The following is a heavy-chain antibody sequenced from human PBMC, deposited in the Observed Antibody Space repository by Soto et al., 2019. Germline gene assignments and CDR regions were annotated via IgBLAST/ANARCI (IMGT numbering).Heavy chain of an antibody. V-gene: IGHV3-23*01. Sequence: GESLKISCAASGFTFSSYAMSWVRQAPGKGLEWVSAISGSGGSTYYADSVKGRFTISRDNSKNTLYLQMNSLRAEDTAVYYCAKGWLQFDYWGQGTLVTVSS. CDR1: GFTFSSYA. J-gene: IGHJ4*02. CDR3: AKGWLQFDY. D-gene: IGHD5-12*01. CDR2: ISGSGGST.